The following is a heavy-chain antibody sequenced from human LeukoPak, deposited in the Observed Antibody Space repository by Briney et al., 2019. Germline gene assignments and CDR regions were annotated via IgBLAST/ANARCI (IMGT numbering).Heavy chain of an antibody. J-gene: IGHJ4*02. D-gene: IGHD3-3*01. V-gene: IGHV1-8*03. Sequence: PTASVKVSCKASGYTFTSYDINWVRQATGQGLEWMGWMNPNSGNTGYAQKFQGRVTITRNTSISTAYMELSSLRSEDTAVYYCARGAKLRFLEWLPAPPFDYWGQGTLVTVSS. CDR1: GYTFTSYD. CDR2: MNPNSGNT. CDR3: ARGAKLRFLEWLPAPPFDY.